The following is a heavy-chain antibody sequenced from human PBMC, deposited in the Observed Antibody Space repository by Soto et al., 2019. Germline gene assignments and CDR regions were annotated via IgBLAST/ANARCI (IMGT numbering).Heavy chain of an antibody. CDR3: ARRLRKTTFDY. V-gene: IGHV4-39*01. CDR1: GGSISISSYY. CDR2: IYYSGST. Sequence: SETLSLTCTVSGGSISISSYYWGCIRQPPGKGLEWIGSIYYSGSTYYNPSLKSRVTISVDTSKNQFSLKLSSVTAADTAVYYCARRLRKTTFDYWGQGTLVTVSS. D-gene: IGHD1-1*01. J-gene: IGHJ4*02.